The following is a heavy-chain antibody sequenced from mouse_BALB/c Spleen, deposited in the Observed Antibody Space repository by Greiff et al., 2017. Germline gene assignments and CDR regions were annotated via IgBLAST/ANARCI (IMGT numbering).Heavy chain of an antibody. V-gene: IGHV5-6-5*01. CDR1: GFTFSSYA. J-gene: IGHJ2*01. D-gene: IGHD2-1*01. Sequence: EVQLVESGGGLVKPGGSLKLSCAASGFTFSSYAMSWVRQTPEKRLEWVASISSGGSTYYPDSVKGRFTISRDNARNILYLQMSSLRSEDTAMYYCARVYYGNYDYFDDWGQGTTLTVSS. CDR3: ARVYYGNYDYFDD. CDR2: ISSGGST.